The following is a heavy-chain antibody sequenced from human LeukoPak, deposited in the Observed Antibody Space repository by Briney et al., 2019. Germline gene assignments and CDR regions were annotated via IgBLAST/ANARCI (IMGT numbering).Heavy chain of an antibody. J-gene: IGHJ4*02. Sequence: SETLSLTCTVSGGSISSYYWSWIRQPPGKGLEGIGYIYTSGSTNYNPSLKSRVTISVDTSKNQFSLKLSSVTAADTAVYYCAGGYSSGYYFVSYWGQGTLVTVSS. V-gene: IGHV4-4*09. D-gene: IGHD3-22*01. CDR2: IYTSGST. CDR1: GGSISSYY. CDR3: AGGYSSGYYFVSY.